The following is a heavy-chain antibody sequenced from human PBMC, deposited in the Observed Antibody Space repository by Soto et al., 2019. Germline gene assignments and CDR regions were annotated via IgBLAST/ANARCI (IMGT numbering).Heavy chain of an antibody. D-gene: IGHD3-10*01. CDR3: ARDDWDGRSGSYYLGYYYYYGMDV. J-gene: IGHJ6*02. Sequence: EVQLVESGGGLVQPGGSLRLSCAASGFTFSSYEMNWVRQAPGKGLEWVSYISSSGSTIYYADSVKGRFTISRDNAKNSLYLQMNSLRAEDTAVYYCARDDWDGRSGSYYLGYYYYYGMDVWGQGTTVTVSS. V-gene: IGHV3-48*03. CDR2: ISSSGSTI. CDR1: GFTFSSYE.